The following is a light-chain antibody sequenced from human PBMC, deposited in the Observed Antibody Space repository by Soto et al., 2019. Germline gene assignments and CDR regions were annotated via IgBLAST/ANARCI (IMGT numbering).Light chain of an antibody. V-gene: IGLV2-11*01. CDR3: CSYAGTYTFYV. Sequence: QSVLTQPRSVSGSPGQSVTISCTGTSSDVGGYNYVSWYQQYPGTAPKLMIYDVSLRPSGVPDRFSGSKSGNTASLTISGLQAEDDADYYCCSYAGTYTFYVFGSGTKVTVL. CDR2: DVS. CDR1: SSDVGGYNY. J-gene: IGLJ1*01.